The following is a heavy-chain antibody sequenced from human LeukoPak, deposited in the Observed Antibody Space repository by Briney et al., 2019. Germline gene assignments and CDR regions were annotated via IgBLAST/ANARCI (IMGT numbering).Heavy chain of an antibody. Sequence: SETLSLTCTVSDGSITSYFWSWLRQPAGKGPEWIGRIYISGSTTYNPSLKSRVTMSVDTSKNQFSLNLSSVTAADTAVYYCARDDGGNSKGYFDHWGQGTLVAVSS. V-gene: IGHV4-4*07. CDR3: ARDDGGNSKGYFDH. J-gene: IGHJ4*02. CDR1: DGSITSYF. D-gene: IGHD4-23*01. CDR2: IYISGST.